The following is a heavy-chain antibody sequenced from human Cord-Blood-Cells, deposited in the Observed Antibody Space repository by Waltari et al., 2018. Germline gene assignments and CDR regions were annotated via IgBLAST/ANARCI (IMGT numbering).Heavy chain of an antibody. V-gene: IGHV1-2*06. D-gene: IGHD6-13*01. CDR2: DNPNSGGT. CDR3: ARDDSSSCYYFPH. Sequence: QVQLVQSGAEVKKTGASVKVACKASGYTLTGYYMHWVGQAPGQGLEWMGRDNPNSGGTNYAKKFQGRVTMTRDTSIRTAYMELSRLSADYTSVYYCARDDSSSCYYFPHWGQGTLVTVS. J-gene: IGHJ1*01. CDR1: GYTLTGYY.